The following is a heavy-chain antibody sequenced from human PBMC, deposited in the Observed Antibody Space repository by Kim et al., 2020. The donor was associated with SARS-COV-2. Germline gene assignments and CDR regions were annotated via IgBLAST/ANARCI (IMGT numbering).Heavy chain of an antibody. CDR3: ARDGGSSGQVDY. D-gene: IGHD6-13*01. J-gene: IGHJ4*02. CDR2: SYTSGRT. Sequence: SETLSLTCTVSGGSISRGSYDWIWIRQLAGKGLEWSGRSYTSGRTNYNPSLKSRVTISVDTSKNQFSLKLSSVTAADTAVYYCARDGGSSGQVDYWGQGTLVTVSS. CDR1: GGSISRGSYD. V-gene: IGHV4-61*02.